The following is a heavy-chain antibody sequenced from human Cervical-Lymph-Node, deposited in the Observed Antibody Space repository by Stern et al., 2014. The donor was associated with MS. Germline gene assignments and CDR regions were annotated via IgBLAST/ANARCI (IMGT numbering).Heavy chain of an antibody. V-gene: IGHV3-74*02. Sequence: EMQLVESGGGLVQPGGSLRLSCAASGFTFSTYWMHWVRQAPGQGLVWVSRMNSDEISTTYADSVKGRFSISRDNDKNTLYLQMNSLRAEDTAVYYCARGVMVAATYAYDIWGQGTMVTISS. J-gene: IGHJ3*02. CDR1: GFTFSTYW. CDR3: ARGVMVAATYAYDI. CDR2: MNSDEIST. D-gene: IGHD2-15*01.